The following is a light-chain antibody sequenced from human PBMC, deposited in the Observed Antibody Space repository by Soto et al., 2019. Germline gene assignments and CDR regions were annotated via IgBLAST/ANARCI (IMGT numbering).Light chain of an antibody. J-gene: IGKJ3*01. CDR2: AAS. CDR3: LQDHNYPYT. Sequence: AIQMTQSTSSLSASVGDRVTITCRAIQGIRNDLGWYQQKPGKAPKLLIYAASSLQSGVPSRFSGSGSGTDFTLTISSLQPEDFATNYCLQDHNYPYTFGPGTKVDIK. CDR1: QGIRND. V-gene: IGKV1-6*01.